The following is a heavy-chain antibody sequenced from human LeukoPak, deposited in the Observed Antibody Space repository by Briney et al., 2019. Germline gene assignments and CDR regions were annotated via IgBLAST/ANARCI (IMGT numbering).Heavy chain of an antibody. CDR1: GGTFSSYA. CDR2: IIPIFGTG. V-gene: IGHV1-69*06. J-gene: IGHJ4*02. D-gene: IGHD2-2*01. Sequence: ASVKVSCKASGGTFSSYAISWVRQAPGQGLEWMGGIIPIFGTGNYAQKFQGRVTITADKSTSTAYMELSSLRSEDTAVYYCAETERDIVVVPDAIFDYWGQGTLVTVSS. CDR3: AETERDIVVVPDAIFDY.